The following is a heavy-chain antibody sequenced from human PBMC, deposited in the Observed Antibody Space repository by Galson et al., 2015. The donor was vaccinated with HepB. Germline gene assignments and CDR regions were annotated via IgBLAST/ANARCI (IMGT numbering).Heavy chain of an antibody. V-gene: IGHV3-21*01. J-gene: IGHJ4*02. CDR3: ARARNRGGYSGYDFGY. D-gene: IGHD5-12*01. CDR2: IHWSGFYI. Sequence: APGKGLEWISSIHWSGFYIYYADSVKGRFTISRDNAKNSLYLQMNSLRAEDTAVYYCARARNRGGYSGYDFGYWGQGTLVTVSS.